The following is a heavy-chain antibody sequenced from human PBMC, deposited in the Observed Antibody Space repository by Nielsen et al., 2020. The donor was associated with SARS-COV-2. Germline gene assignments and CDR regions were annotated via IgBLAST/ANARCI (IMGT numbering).Heavy chain of an antibody. V-gene: IGHV1-3*01. Sequence: ASVKVSCKASGYTFTSYAMHWVRQAPGQRLEWMGWINAGNGNTKYSQKFQGRVTITRDTSASTAYMELSSLRSEDTAVYYCARDRVRFLEWLFYWWGQGTLVTVSS. CDR2: INAGNGNT. J-gene: IGHJ4*02. CDR3: ARDRVRFLEWLFYW. D-gene: IGHD3-3*01. CDR1: GYTFTSYA.